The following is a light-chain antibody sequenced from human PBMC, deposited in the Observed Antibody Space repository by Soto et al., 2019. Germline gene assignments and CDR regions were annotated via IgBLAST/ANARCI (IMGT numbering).Light chain of an antibody. CDR3: QQYAASPRT. Sequence: EIVLTQSPGTLSLSPRERATLSCRASQSIGNNYLAWYQHKPGQAPRLLIYGASNRAPGILDRFSGSGSGTDFTLTIRRLEPEDFAIYYCQQYAASPRTFGQGTQVEVK. CDR1: QSIGNNY. J-gene: IGKJ1*01. V-gene: IGKV3-20*01. CDR2: GAS.